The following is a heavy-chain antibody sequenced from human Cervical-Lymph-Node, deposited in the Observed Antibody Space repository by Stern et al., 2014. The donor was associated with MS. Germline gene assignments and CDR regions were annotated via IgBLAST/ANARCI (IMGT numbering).Heavy chain of an antibody. CDR1: GGTFSTYG. D-gene: IGHD3-16*01. V-gene: IGHV1-69*01. CDR3: ATIGAAHISEVGMDV. CDR2: IIPSFGRT. J-gene: IGHJ6*02. Sequence: QVQLVESGAEVKKPGSSIKVSCKASGGTFSTYGINWVRQAPGQGLEWMGGIIPSFGRTTYAQYFQGSVTLTADDSTSTAYVELSSLGLEDRAIYYCATIGAAHISEVGMDVWGQGTTVTVSS.